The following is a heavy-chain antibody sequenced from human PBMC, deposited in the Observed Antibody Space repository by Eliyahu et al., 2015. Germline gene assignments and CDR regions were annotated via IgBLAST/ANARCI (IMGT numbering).Heavy chain of an antibody. Sequence: QVQLQESGPGLVKPSETLSLTCAVSGYSISSGYYWGWVRXPPGKGLEWIGSIYHSGSTYYNPSLKSRVTISVDTSKNQFSLKLSSVTAADTAVYYCARRGYYDILTPNWYFDLWGRGTLVTVSS. V-gene: IGHV4-38-2*01. CDR3: ARRGYYDILTPNWYFDL. D-gene: IGHD3-9*01. CDR2: IYHSGST. CDR1: GYSISSGYY. J-gene: IGHJ2*01.